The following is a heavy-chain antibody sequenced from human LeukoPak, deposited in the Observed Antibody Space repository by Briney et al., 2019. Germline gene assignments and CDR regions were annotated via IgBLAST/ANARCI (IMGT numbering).Heavy chain of an antibody. V-gene: IGHV6-1*01. Sequence: SQTLSLTCALSGDSVSSNSAAWNWIRQSPSRGLEWLVRTYYRSKWYNDYAVSVKSRITINPDTSKNQFSLQLNSVTPEDTAVYYCARAIVPAAIYDILTGYSNFDYWGQGTLVTVSS. J-gene: IGHJ4*02. D-gene: IGHD3-9*01. CDR2: TYYRSKWYN. CDR1: GDSVSSNSAA. CDR3: ARAIVPAAIYDILTGYSNFDY.